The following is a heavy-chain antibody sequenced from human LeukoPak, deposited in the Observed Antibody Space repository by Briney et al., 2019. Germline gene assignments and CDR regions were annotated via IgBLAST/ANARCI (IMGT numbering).Heavy chain of an antibody. D-gene: IGHD1-20*01. CDR1: GGSISSSNW. Sequence: PSETLSLTCAVSGGSISSSNWWSWVRQPPGKGLEWIGEIYHSGSTNYNPSLKSRVSISVDKSKNQFSLKLSSVTAADTAVYYCARDPNWNDEGGWFDPWGQGTLVTVSS. CDR3: ARDPNWNDEGGWFDP. J-gene: IGHJ5*02. CDR2: IYHSGST. V-gene: IGHV4-4*02.